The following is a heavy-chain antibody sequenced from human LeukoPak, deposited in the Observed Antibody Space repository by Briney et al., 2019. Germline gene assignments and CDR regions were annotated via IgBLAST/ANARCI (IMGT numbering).Heavy chain of an antibody. V-gene: IGHV3-11*06. CDR3: ACHYGSGSYYDY. D-gene: IGHD3-10*01. CDR2: ISSSSSYT. J-gene: IGHJ4*02. Sequence: PGGSLRLSCAASGFTFSDYYMSWIRQAPGKGLEWVSYISSSSSYTNYADSVKGRFTISRDNAKNSLYLQMNSLRAEDTAVYYCACHYGSGSYYDYWGQGTLVTVSS. CDR1: GFTFSDYY.